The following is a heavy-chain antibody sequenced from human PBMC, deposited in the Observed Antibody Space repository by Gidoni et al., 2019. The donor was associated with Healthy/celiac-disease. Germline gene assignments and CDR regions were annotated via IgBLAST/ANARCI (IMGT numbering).Heavy chain of an antibody. V-gene: IGHV3-64D*06. CDR2: ISSNWVVT. CDR1: GFTFSKYA. Sequence: EVQMVESGGGLVQPGGYLRLSCSASGFTFSKYAMFWVRQAPGKGLEYGATISSNWVVTYYADSVKGRFPISRDNSKNTLYLQVSSLRAEDTAVYYCVKGGAGSWYYFDYWGQGTLVTVSS. J-gene: IGHJ4*02. D-gene: IGHD6-13*01. CDR3: VKGGAGSWYYFDY.